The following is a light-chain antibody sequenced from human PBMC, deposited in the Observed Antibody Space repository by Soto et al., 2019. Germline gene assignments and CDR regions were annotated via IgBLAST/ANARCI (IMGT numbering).Light chain of an antibody. J-gene: IGKJ1*01. Sequence: DIQMTQSPSAMSASVGDRVTITCRASQGFGNYLAWFQQKPGKVPKRLIYGASSLQSGAPSRFSGSGSGTDFTLTISSLQPEDFATYYCLQHNTYPWTFGQGTKVEIK. V-gene: IGKV1-17*03. CDR1: QGFGNY. CDR2: GAS. CDR3: LQHNTYPWT.